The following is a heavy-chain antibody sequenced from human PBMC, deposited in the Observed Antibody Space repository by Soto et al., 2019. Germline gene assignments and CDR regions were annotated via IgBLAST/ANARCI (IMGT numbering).Heavy chain of an antibody. D-gene: IGHD1-26*01. CDR1: GFTFSAHY. J-gene: IGHJ4*02. V-gene: IGHV3-72*01. CDR3: ARVSLVGPSGGRYFDY. Sequence: EVQLVESGGGLVQPGGSLRLSCAASGFTFSAHYMDWVRQAPGKGLEWVGRIKNKANSYTTEYAASVEGRFTISREDSQNSLYLQMSSLTTEDTAVYYCARVSLVGPSGGRYFDYWGQGSQVAVSS. CDR2: IKNKANSYTT.